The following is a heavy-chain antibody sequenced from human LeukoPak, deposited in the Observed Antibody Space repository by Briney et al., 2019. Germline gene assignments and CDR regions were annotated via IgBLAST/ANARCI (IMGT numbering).Heavy chain of an antibody. J-gene: IGHJ4*02. CDR1: GASTSSDY. V-gene: IGHV4-59*01. CDR3: AREYCSSSCYFDY. CDR2: IYYSGST. Sequence: SETLSLTCTVSGASTSSDYWSWIRQLPGKGLEWIGYIYYSGSTNYNPSLKSRLTISVDTSKNQFSLKLSSVTAADTAVYYCAREYCSSSCYFDYWGRGTLVTVSS. D-gene: IGHD2-2*01.